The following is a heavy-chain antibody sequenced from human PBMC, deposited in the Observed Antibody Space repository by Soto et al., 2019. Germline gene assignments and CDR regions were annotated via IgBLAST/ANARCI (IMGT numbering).Heavy chain of an antibody. V-gene: IGHV1-18*01. CDR2: ISAYNGNT. J-gene: IGHJ6*03. CDR1: GYSFTNYG. D-gene: IGHD1-1*01. Sequence: QDRLVQSGVEVKKPGASVRVSCKASGYSFTNYGITWVRQAPGQGFEWMGWISAYNGNTNYAQKFQGRVTLTTDASTGNAEWGWGGRRPEDRAAYYCAREGGVAPPVAGTTHSSYHMAAWGKGTTVTVSS. CDR3: AREGGVAPPVAGTTHSSYHMAA.